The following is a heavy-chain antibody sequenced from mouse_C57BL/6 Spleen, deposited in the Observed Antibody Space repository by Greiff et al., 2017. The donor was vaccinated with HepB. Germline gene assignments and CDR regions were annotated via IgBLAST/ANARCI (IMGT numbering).Heavy chain of an antibody. V-gene: IGHV1-42*01. J-gene: IGHJ4*01. D-gene: IGHD2-1*01. CDR2: INPSTGGT. CDR1: GYSFTGYY. Sequence: VQLQQSGPELVKPGASVKISCKASGYSFTGYYMNWVKQSPEKSLEWIGEINPSTGGTTYNQKFKATATLTVDKSSSTAYMQLKSLTSEDSAVYYCARVGLYGNYLGAMDYWGQGTSVTVSS. CDR3: ARVGLYGNYLGAMDY.